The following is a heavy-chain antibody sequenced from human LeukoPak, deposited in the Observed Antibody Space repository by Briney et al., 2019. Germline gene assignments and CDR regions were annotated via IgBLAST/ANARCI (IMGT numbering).Heavy chain of an antibody. CDR2: IYHSGST. Sequence: ASETLSLTCAVSGGSISSGGYSWSWIRQPPGKGLEWIGYIYHSGSTYYNPSLKSRVTISVDTSKNQFSLKLTSVTAADTAVYYCARGVTTTTSYNWFDPWDQGTLVTVSS. D-gene: IGHD4-17*01. CDR3: ARGVTTTTSYNWFDP. J-gene: IGHJ5*02. V-gene: IGHV4-30-2*05. CDR1: GGSISSGGYS.